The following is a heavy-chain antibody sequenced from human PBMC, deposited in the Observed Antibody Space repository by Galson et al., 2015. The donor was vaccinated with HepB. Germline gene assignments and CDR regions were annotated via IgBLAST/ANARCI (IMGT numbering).Heavy chain of an antibody. V-gene: IGHV3-23*01. J-gene: IGHJ4*02. CDR2: ITPSGDNT. CDR3: ATELRHNSGGFALDS. D-gene: IGHD5-12*01. Sequence: SLRLSCAASGFTFSYYAMSWVRQAPGKGLEWVSAITPSGDNTYSADSLKGRFTISRDNSKNTLFLQMNSLRAEDTAIYYCATELRHNSGGFALDSWGQGALVTVS. CDR1: GFTFSYYA.